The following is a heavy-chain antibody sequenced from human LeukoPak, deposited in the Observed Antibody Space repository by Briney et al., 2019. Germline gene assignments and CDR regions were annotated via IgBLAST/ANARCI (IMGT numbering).Heavy chain of an antibody. Sequence: GGSLRLSCAASGFTFSSYSMNWVRQAPGKGLEWVSSISSSSSTIYYADSVKGRFTISRDNAKNSLYLQMNSLRAEDTAVYYCARANTPYYDFWSGYRHDAFDIWGQGTMVTVSS. CDR1: GFTFSSYS. V-gene: IGHV3-48*01. CDR2: ISSSSSTI. J-gene: IGHJ3*02. CDR3: ARANTPYYDFWSGYRHDAFDI. D-gene: IGHD3-3*01.